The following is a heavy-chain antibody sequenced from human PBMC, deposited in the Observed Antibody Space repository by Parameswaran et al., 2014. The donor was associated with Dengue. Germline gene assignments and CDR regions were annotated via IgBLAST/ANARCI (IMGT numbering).Heavy chain of an antibody. D-gene: IGHD2-2*01. CDR3: AKDQKVRKGPEGFRWTIVGVPIDISIYMDV. Sequence: WIRQPPGKGLEWVSRVSGSGGNTYYADSVKGRFTISRDNFRNTLYLQMNSLRAEDTAVYYCAKDQKVRKGPEGFRWTIVGVPIDISIYMDVWGKGTTVTVSS. V-gene: IGHV3-23*01. CDR2: VSGSGGNT. J-gene: IGHJ6*03.